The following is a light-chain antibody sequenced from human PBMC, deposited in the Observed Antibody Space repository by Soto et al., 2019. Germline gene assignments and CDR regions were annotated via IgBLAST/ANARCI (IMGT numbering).Light chain of an antibody. J-gene: IGLJ3*02. CDR3: SSFTGSNNYIV. CDR1: KSDIGGGNY. CDR2: EVT. Sequence: QSALTQPPSASGFPGQSVTISCTGPKSDIGGGNYVSWYHRQPGRAPKLIIYEVTERPSGVPGRFSGSKSGDTASLTVTGLQAEDEGEYYCSSFTGSNNYIVFGGGTKVTVL. V-gene: IGLV2-8*01.